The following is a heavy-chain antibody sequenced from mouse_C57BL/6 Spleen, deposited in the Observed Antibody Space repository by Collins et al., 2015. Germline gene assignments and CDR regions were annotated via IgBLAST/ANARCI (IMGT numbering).Heavy chain of an antibody. V-gene: IGHV1-76*01. CDR3: ARTVSSSFAY. J-gene: IGHJ3*01. D-gene: IGHD1-1*01. CDR2: IYPGSGNT. CDR1: GYTFTDYY. Sequence: QVQLKQSGAELVRPGASVKLSCKASGYTFTDYYINWVKQRPGQGLEWIARIYPGSGNTYYNEKFKGKATLTAEKSSSTAYMQLSGLTSEDSAVYFCARTVSSSFAYWGQGTLVTVSA.